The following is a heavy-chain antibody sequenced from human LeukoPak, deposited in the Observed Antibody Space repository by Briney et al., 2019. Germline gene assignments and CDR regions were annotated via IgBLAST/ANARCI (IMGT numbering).Heavy chain of an antibody. CDR2: ISSSYTI. CDR1: GFTFSSYE. D-gene: IGHD3-22*01. J-gene: IGHJ1*01. Sequence: PGGTLRLSCPAYGFTFSSYEMNWVRQAPGKGLEWVTYISSSYTIYYADSVKGRFTISRDNAKNSLNLQMNSLRAEDPAVYYCASQYYYDSSGYSHFQHWGQGTLVTVSS. CDR3: ASQYYYDSSGYSHFQH. V-gene: IGHV3-48*03.